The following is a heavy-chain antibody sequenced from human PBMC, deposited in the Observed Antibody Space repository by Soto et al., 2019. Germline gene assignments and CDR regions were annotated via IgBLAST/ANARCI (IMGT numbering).Heavy chain of an antibody. CDR3: ARGSGGRDFDY. CDR2: INHSGST. D-gene: IGHD3-16*01. Sequence: QVQLQQWGAGLLKPSETLSLTCAVYGGSFSGHYWSWIRQPPGKGLEWIGEINHSGSTNYNPSLKSRVTISIDTSKNQFSLKLSSVTAADTAVYYCARGSGGRDFDYWGQGTLVTVSS. V-gene: IGHV4-34*01. CDR1: GGSFSGHY. J-gene: IGHJ4*02.